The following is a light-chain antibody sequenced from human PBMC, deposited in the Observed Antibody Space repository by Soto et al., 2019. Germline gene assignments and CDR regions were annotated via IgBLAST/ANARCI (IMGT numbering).Light chain of an antibody. CDR3: AKHNSASLT. J-gene: IGKJ4*01. CDR1: LPISNY. CDR2: AAS. V-gene: IGKV1-27*01. Sequence: DSQMTQYRSSLSASVGDRVTITCRASLPISNYLAWYQQKPGKIPNLLLYAASTLQAGVPSRFSGSGSGRDFTRTISSLLLEDDAAYYCAKHNSASLTFGGGTKV.